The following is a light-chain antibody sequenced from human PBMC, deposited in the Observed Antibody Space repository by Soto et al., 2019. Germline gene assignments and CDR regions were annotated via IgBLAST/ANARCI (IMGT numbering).Light chain of an antibody. V-gene: IGKV3-20*01. Sequence: EIVLTQSPGTLSLSPGESTTLSCRASRGISSSYLAWYQQKPGQAPRLLIYAASTRATGIPVRFRGSGSATDFTLTISRLEPEDSAVYYCQRYGASPPYTFGQGTKLEIK. CDR3: QRYGASPPYT. CDR1: RGISSSY. J-gene: IGKJ2*01. CDR2: AAS.